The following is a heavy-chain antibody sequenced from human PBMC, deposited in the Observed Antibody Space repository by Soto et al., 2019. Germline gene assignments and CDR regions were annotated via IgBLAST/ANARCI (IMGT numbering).Heavy chain of an antibody. V-gene: IGHV3-74*01. CDR1: GFTFSSHW. CDR2: ISGDGRTT. D-gene: IGHD2-2*01. Sequence: HPGGSLRLSCAASGFTFSSHWMNWVRQGPGKGLVWVSRISGDGRTTSHADSVKGRFTISRDNAKNTLYLQMNSLRVEDTAVYYCARGVPNCSSSSCYFDFWGQGILVTVSS. CDR3: ARGVPNCSSSSCYFDF. J-gene: IGHJ4*02.